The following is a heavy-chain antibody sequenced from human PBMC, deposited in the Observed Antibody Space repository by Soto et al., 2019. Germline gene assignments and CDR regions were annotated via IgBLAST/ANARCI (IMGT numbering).Heavy chain of an antibody. D-gene: IGHD6-13*01. CDR1: GYTFTSYD. V-gene: IGHV1-8*01. J-gene: IGHJ5*02. CDR3: ARGRGELVEIRANWFDP. Sequence: QVQLVQSGAGVKKPGASVKVSCKASGYTFTSYDINWVRQATGQGLEWMGWMNPNSGNTGYAQKFQGRVTMTRNTSISTAYMELSSLRSEDTAVYYCARGRGELVEIRANWFDPWGQGTLVTVSS. CDR2: MNPNSGNT.